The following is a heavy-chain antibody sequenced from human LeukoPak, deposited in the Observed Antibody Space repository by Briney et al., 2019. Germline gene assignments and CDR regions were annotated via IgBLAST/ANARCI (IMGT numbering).Heavy chain of an antibody. CDR2: IAYDESFK. CDR3: AREANAFDI. J-gene: IGHJ3*02. V-gene: IGHV3-30*07. Sequence: GGSLRLSCEASGFTLSSYTMHWVRQAPGKGLEWVALIAYDESFKYYADSVRGRITISRDSAKTTLYLQMNSLRIEDTAVYYCAREANAFDIWGQGTVVTVSS. CDR1: GFTLSSYT.